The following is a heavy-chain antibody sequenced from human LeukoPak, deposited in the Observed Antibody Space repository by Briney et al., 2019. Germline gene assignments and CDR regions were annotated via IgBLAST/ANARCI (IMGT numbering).Heavy chain of an antibody. CDR1: GGSISSSSYY. J-gene: IGHJ4*02. Sequence: SETLSLTCTVSGGSISSSSYYWGWIRQPPGKGLEWIGSLYYSGNTYYNPSLKSRVTISVDTSKNQFSLKLSSVTAADTAVYYCARNVRGVIYWGQGTLVTVSS. D-gene: IGHD3-10*01. CDR2: LYYSGNT. V-gene: IGHV4-39*07. CDR3: ARNVRGVIY.